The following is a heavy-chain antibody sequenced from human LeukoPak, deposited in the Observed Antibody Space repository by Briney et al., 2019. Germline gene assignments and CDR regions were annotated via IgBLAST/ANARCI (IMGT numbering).Heavy chain of an antibody. D-gene: IGHD1-14*01. Sequence: RPGXSLRLSCAASGFTFSNYPMNWVRQAPGKGLEWVSAITSDGSRTYNADSVKGRFTISRDNSKNTLYLQMNGLRADDTAVYYCAKGNTITPDYWGQGTLVTVSS. J-gene: IGHJ4*02. CDR1: GFTFSNYP. CDR2: ITSDGSRT. CDR3: AKGNTITPDY. V-gene: IGHV3-23*01.